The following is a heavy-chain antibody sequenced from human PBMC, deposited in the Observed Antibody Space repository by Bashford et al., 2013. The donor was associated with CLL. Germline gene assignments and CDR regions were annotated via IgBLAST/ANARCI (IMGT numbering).Heavy chain of an antibody. CDR1: GDSIRSYY. V-gene: IGHV4-59*12. Sequence: SETLSLTCSVSGDSIRSYYWNWIRQSPGKGLEWIGYIFYSGVTDYNPSVRSRVTMSIDTSNHQFSLRLSSVTAADTAVYYCASQTWIHHAFQIWGQGTMVTVSS. J-gene: IGHJ3*02. CDR3: ASQTWIHHAFQI. D-gene: IGHD5-18*01. CDR2: IFYSGVT.